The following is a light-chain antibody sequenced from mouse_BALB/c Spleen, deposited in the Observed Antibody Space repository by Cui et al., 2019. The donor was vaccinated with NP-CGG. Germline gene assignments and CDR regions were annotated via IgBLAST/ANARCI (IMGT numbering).Light chain of an antibody. CDR1: TGAVTTSNY. J-gene: IGLJ1*01. CDR2: GTN. Sequence: QAVLTNASALTTSPGETVTLTCRSSTGAVTTSNYANWVQEKPDHLFTGLIGGTNNRAPGVPARFSGSLIGDKAALTITGAQTEDEAIYFCALWYSNHWVFGGGTKLTVL. CDR3: ALWYSNHWV. V-gene: IGLV1*01.